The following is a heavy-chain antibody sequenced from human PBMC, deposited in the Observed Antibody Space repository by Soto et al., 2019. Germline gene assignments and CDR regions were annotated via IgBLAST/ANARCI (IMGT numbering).Heavy chain of an antibody. J-gene: IGHJ4*02. D-gene: IGHD3-22*01. Sequence: GGSLRLSCAASGFTFISYAMSWVRQAPGKGLEWVSAISGSGGSTYYADSVKGRFTISRDNSKNTLYLQMNSLRAEDTAVYYCAKVTTMIVVVGDFDYWGQGTLVTVSS. CDR1: GFTFISYA. CDR3: AKVTTMIVVVGDFDY. V-gene: IGHV3-23*01. CDR2: ISGSGGST.